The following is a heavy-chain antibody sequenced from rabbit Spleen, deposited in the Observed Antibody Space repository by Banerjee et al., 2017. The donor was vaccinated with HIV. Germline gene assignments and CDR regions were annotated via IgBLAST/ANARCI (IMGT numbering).Heavy chain of an antibody. D-gene: IGHD4-1*01. CDR3: VREVAAKFGL. CDR2: IDPIFHIS. Sequence: QEQLKETGGGLVQPGGSLTLSCKSSGFDFSVYGVSWVRQAPGKGLEWIGYIDPIFHISTYATWVNGRFTISRDNAQNTVFLQMTRLTAADTATYFCVREVAAKFGLWGPGTLVTVS. J-gene: IGHJ4*01. CDR1: GFDFSVYG. V-gene: IGHV1S47*01.